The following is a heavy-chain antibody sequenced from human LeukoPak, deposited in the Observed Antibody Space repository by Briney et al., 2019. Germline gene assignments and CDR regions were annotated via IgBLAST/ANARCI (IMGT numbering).Heavy chain of an antibody. CDR2: ITSGGGT. CDR3: AKSVGSGSYYNNDC. D-gene: IGHD3-10*01. Sequence: PGGSLRLSCAASVFTFSSYAMTWVRQAPGQGLEWVSGITSGGGTYYADSVKGRFTISRDNSKNTLYVQMNSLRAEDTAVYYCAKSVGSGSYYNNDCWGQGTLVTVSS. V-gene: IGHV3-23*01. CDR1: VFTFSSYA. J-gene: IGHJ4*02.